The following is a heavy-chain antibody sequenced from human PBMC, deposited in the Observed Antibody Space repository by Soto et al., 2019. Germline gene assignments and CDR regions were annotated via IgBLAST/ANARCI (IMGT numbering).Heavy chain of an antibody. Sequence: QVQLVQSGAEVKKPGSSVKVSCKASGGTFNVYTIIWVRQAPGQGLEWMGRIIPMLAITNYAQRFQGRVTLTADTSTTTASMELSSLTSEDTAVYYCALGSWSGETFDIWGQGTLVTVSS. CDR3: ALGSWSGETFDI. V-gene: IGHV1-69*02. CDR2: IIPMLAIT. J-gene: IGHJ3*02. CDR1: GGTFNVYT. D-gene: IGHD6-13*01.